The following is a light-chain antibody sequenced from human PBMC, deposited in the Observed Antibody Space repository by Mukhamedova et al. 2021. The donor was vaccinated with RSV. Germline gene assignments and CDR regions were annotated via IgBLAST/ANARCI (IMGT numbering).Light chain of an antibody. Sequence: GTSSDVGGYNYVSWYQQHPGRAPKLMIYDVSKRPSGVPDRFSGSKSGNTASLTISGLQTEDEADYYCCSYAGSNTGVFGGGTKLT. CDR3: CSYAGSNTGV. CDR1: SSDVGGYNY. CDR2: DVS. V-gene: IGLV2-11*01. J-gene: IGLJ3*02.